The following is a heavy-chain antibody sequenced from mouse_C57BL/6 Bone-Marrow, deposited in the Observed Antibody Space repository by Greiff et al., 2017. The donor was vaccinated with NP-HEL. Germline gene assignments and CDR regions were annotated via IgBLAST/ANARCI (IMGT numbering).Heavy chain of an antibody. CDR3: AREEYYYYGSPYYFDY. J-gene: IGHJ2*01. D-gene: IGHD1-1*01. Sequence: ESGPGLVKPSQSLSLTCSVTGYSITSGYYWNWIRQFPGNKLEWMGYISYDGSNNYNPSLKNRISITRDTSKNQFFLKLNSVTTEDTATYYCAREEYYYYGSPYYFDYWGQGTTLTVSS. CDR1: GYSITSGYY. V-gene: IGHV3-6*01. CDR2: ISYDGSN.